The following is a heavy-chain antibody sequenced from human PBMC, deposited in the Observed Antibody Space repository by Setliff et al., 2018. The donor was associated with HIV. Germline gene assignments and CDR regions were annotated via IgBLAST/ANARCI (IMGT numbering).Heavy chain of an antibody. CDR2: VASSGTT. Sequence: PSETLSLTCTVSGGSITSGSYSWTWIRQPAGKGLGWIGHVASSGTTYYNPSLKDRVTMSVDTFANQFSLKLTSVTAADTAVYFCTREGSYYDRTGYWPVFDDWGQGTLVTVSS. D-gene: IGHD3-22*01. CDR3: TREGSYYDRTGYWPVFDD. CDR1: GGSITSGSYS. J-gene: IGHJ4*02. V-gene: IGHV4-61*09.